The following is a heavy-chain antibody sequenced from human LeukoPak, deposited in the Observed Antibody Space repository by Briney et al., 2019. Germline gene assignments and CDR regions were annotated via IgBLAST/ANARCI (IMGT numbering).Heavy chain of an antibody. CDR1: GIPFSDYY. V-gene: IGHV3-11*06. Sequence: GGSLRLSCVVSGIPFSDYYMNWIRQAPGKGLEWISYISSSSSYTDYADSVKGRFTISRDNAKNSLYLQMNSLRDEDTAVYYCARDVDYGFDYWGQGTLVTVSS. CDR2: ISSSSSYT. CDR3: ARDVDYGFDY. J-gene: IGHJ4*02. D-gene: IGHD4-17*01.